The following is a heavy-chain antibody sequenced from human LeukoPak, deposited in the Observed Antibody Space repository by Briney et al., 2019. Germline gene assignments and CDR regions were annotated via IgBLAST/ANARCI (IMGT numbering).Heavy chain of an antibody. CDR2: YIPMFGTA. J-gene: IGHJ4*02. CDR3: AGASSKWELSF. V-gene: IGHV1-69*13. Sequence: SVTVCCKASGGTFSRYAISWVRQAPGQGLEWMGSYIPMFGTANYAQNFQNRVTITADESTSTFSMEVSSLRPADTAVYFCAGASSKWELSFWGQGTLVTVSS. CDR1: GGTFSRYA. D-gene: IGHD1-26*01.